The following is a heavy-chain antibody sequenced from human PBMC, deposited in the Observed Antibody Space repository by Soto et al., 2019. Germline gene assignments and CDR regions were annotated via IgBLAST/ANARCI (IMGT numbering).Heavy chain of an antibody. V-gene: IGHV3-53*01. Sequence: DVQVVESGGGLIQPGGSLRLSCAASGFTVSNNYMSWVRQGPGKGLEWVSTIYRGDSTYYADSVKGRFTISRDNSKNTPYLLMNSLRTEDTAVYYCARYYDCSGGTSGGMDVWGQGTTVTVSS. CDR1: GFTVSNNY. J-gene: IGHJ6*02. CDR2: IYRGDST. D-gene: IGHD3-22*01. CDR3: ARYYDCSGGTSGGMDV.